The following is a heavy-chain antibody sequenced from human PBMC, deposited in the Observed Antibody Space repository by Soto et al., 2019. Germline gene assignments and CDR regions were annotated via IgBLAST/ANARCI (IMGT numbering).Heavy chain of an antibody. D-gene: IGHD6-13*01. CDR2: ISGSGGST. V-gene: IGHV3-23*01. J-gene: IGHJ6*02. CDR3: ANIYLAALSWVDV. CDR1: GFTFSSYA. Sequence: EVQLLESGGGLVQPGGSLRLSCAASGFTFSSYAMSWVRQAPGKGLEWVSAISGSGGSTYYADSVKGRFTISRDNSKNTLYLQMNSLRAEDTAVSYCANIYLAALSWVDVWGQGTTVTVSS.